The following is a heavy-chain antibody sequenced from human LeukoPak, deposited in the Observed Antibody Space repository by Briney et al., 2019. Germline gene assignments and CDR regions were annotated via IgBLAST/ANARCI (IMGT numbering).Heavy chain of an antibody. CDR1: GYTFTSYD. CDR2: MNPNSGNT. CDR3: ARGFVTMVRGVIIPSFQH. J-gene: IGHJ1*01. D-gene: IGHD3-10*01. V-gene: IGHV1-8*01. Sequence: GASVKVSCKASGYTFTSYDINWVRQATGQGLEWMGWMNPNSGNTGYAQKFQGRVTMTRNTSISTAYMELSSLRSEDTAVYYCARGFVTMVRGVIIPSFQHWGQGTLVTVSS.